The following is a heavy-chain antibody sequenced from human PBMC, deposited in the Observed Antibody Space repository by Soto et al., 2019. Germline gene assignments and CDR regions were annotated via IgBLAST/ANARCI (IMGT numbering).Heavy chain of an antibody. CDR1: GYTFTSYG. Sequence: ASVKVSCKXSGYTFTSYGISWVRQAPGQGLEWMGWISAYNGNTNYAQKLQGRVTMTTDTSTSTAYMELRSLRSDDTAVYYCARDYGMTGTSPGLDPWGKGTLVPVS. CDR2: ISAYNGNT. CDR3: ARDYGMTGTSPGLDP. D-gene: IGHD1-1*01. V-gene: IGHV1-18*04. J-gene: IGHJ5*02.